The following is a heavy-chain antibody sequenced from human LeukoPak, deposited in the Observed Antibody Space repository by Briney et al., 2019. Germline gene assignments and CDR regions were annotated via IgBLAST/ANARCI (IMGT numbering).Heavy chain of an antibody. CDR3: ARGDGYNFFDY. J-gene: IGHJ4*02. CDR1: GFTVSSNY. Sequence: PGGSLRLSCAASGFTVSSNYMSWVRQAPGKGLDWVSVIYSGGTTYYADSVKGRFTISRDNSENTLYLQMKSLRAEDTAVYYCARGDGYNFFDYWGQGTLVTVSS. D-gene: IGHD5-24*01. CDR2: IYSGGTT. V-gene: IGHV3-66*01.